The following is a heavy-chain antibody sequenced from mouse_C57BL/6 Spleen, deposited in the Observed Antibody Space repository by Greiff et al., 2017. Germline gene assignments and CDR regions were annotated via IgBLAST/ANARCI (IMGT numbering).Heavy chain of an antibody. Sequence: QVQLQQSGAELVRPGTSVKVSCKASGFAFTNYLIEWVKQRPGQGLEWIGVINPGSGGTNYNEKFKGKATLTADKSSSTAYLQLSSLSSEASAVYFGARRLYGYDYAMDYWGQGTSVTVSS. D-gene: IGHD2-2*01. CDR2: INPGSGGT. V-gene: IGHV1-54*01. J-gene: IGHJ4*01. CDR3: ARRLYGYDYAMDY. CDR1: GFAFTNYL.